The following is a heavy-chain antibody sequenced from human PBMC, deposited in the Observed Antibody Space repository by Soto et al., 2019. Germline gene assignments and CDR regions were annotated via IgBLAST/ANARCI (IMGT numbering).Heavy chain of an antibody. J-gene: IGHJ5*02. CDR3: VRRQLSATGIDWADP. V-gene: IGHV1-3*01. Sequence: ASVKVSVKASGYTFTSYGIHWVRQARGQRLEWMGWSNAADGDTKYSPKFQGRVTITRDTSASTAYMELSSLRSEDTAVYYCVRRQLSATGIDWADPWYQGPLVTVSS. CDR1: GYTFTSYG. D-gene: IGHD6-13*01. CDR2: SNAADGDT.